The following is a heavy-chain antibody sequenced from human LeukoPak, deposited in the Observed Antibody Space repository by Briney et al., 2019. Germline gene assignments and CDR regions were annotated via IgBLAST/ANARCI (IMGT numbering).Heavy chain of an antibody. J-gene: IGHJ4*02. V-gene: IGHV3-30*02. D-gene: IGHD6-6*01. CDR1: GFTLRSYG. CDR2: IRYDGSNK. Sequence: PGGPLRLSCAASGFTLRSYGMHWVGKAPGKGREGGAFIRYDGSNKYYADSVKGRFTISRDNSKNTLYLQMNSLRAEDTAVYYCAKDYRGIAARPYYFDYWGQGTLVTVSS. CDR3: AKDYRGIAARPYYFDY.